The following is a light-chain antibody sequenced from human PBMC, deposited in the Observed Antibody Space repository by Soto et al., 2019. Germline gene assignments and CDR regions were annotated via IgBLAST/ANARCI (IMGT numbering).Light chain of an antibody. J-gene: IGKJ5*01. V-gene: IGKV3-15*01. CDR3: HQYYELRIT. Sequence: EIVMKQSTATLSETGGERATXSCRASQSISTNLAWYHQKPGQVPRLLIYRACARATGIAARFSGSGSGTEFTLTIRSLQSEDFAVYYCHQYYELRITFAQGTGLEIK. CDR2: RAC. CDR1: QSISTN.